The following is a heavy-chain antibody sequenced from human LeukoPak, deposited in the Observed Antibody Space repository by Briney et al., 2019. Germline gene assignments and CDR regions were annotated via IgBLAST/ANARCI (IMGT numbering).Heavy chain of an antibody. D-gene: IGHD1-26*01. Sequence: AGGSLRLSCAASGFTFSSYGMHWVRQAPGKGLEWVALISNDGSNKHSADSVKGRFTISRDNSKNTLYLQVNSLRVEDTAVYYCARGHNPSGGATPYWGQGTLVTVSS. CDR1: GFTFSSYG. CDR3: ARGHNPSGGATPY. V-gene: IGHV3-30*03. CDR2: ISNDGSNK. J-gene: IGHJ4*02.